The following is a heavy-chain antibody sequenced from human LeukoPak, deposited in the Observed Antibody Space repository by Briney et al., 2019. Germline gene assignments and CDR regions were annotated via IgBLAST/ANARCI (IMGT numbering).Heavy chain of an antibody. CDR2: FDPEDGET. V-gene: IGHV1-24*01. D-gene: IGHD3-9*01. Sequence: ASVKVSCKASGYTFTSYGISWVRQAPGKGLEWMGGFDPEDGETIYAQKFQGRVTMTEDTSTDTAYMELSSLRSEDTAVYYCATRGILTGYSLLDYWGQGTLVTVSS. CDR1: GYTFTSYG. J-gene: IGHJ4*02. CDR3: ATRGILTGYSLLDY.